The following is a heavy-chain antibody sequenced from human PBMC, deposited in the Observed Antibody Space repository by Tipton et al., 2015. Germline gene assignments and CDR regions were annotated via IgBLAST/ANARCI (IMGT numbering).Heavy chain of an antibody. V-gene: IGHV4-34*01. CDR1: GGSFSGYY. Sequence: TLSLTCAVYGGSFSGYYWTWIRQPPGKGLEWIGEITHSGSTNYKPALKIRVTISVDTSKNQFSLKLTSVTAADTAVYYFASRGAGTSHYAMDVRGQGTTVTVSS. CDR2: ITHSGST. D-gene: IGHD6-19*01. J-gene: IGHJ6*02. CDR3: ASRGAGTSHYAMDV.